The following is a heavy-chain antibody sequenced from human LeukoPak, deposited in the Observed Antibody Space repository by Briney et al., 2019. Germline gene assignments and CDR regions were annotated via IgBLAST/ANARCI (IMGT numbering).Heavy chain of an antibody. CDR1: GGSISSYY. CDR3: ARHYKGFWFDP. Sequence: SETLSLTCTVSGGSISSYYWSWIRQPPGKGLEWIGYIYYSGSANYNPSLKSRVTISVDTSKNQFSLKLSSVTAADTAVYYCARHYKGFWFDPWGQGTLVTVSS. V-gene: IGHV4-59*08. D-gene: IGHD3-10*01. CDR2: IYYSGSA. J-gene: IGHJ5*02.